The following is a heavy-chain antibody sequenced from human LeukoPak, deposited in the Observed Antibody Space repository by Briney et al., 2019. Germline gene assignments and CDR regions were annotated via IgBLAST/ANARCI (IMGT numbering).Heavy chain of an antibody. CDR1: GFTFSSYC. CDR2: ITGEGSSQ. CDR3: ARDERGGYFVY. J-gene: IGHJ4*02. V-gene: IGHV3-7*01. D-gene: IGHD2-2*03. Sequence: PGGSLRLSCAASGFTFSSYCMSWVRQAPGRGLEWLANITGEGSSQEYANSVRGRVTISRDNAKSSLQLQMSSLKAEGSAVYYCARDERGGYFVYWGQGILVTVSS.